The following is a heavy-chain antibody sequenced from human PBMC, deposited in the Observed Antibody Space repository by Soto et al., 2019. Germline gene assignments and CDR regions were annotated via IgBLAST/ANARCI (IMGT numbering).Heavy chain of an antibody. CDR3: ARDDCSSTSCYTYYFDY. Sequence: SVKVSCKASGGTFSSYAISWVRQAPGQGLEWMGGIIPIFGTANYAQKFQGRVTITADESTSTAYMELSSLRSEDTAVYYCARDDCSSTSCYTYYFDYWGQGTLVTVSS. V-gene: IGHV1-69*13. CDR2: IIPIFGTA. CDR1: GGTFSSYA. J-gene: IGHJ4*02. D-gene: IGHD2-2*02.